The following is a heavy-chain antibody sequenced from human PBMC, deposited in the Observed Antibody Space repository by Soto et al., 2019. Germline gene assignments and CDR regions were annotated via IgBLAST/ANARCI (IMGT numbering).Heavy chain of an antibody. Sequence: ASVKVSCKVSGYRFSSCLIHWVRQAPGHGHQWMGIISLTGANANSAPKVQGRVAMSRDTPTNTVLLGLSSLRSADPAVHYCARSPYSSSSSRFDYWGQGTLMTVCS. J-gene: IGHJ4*02. V-gene: IGHV1-46*01. CDR2: ISLTGANA. CDR3: ARSPYSSSSSRFDY. D-gene: IGHD6-6*01. CDR1: GYRFSSCL.